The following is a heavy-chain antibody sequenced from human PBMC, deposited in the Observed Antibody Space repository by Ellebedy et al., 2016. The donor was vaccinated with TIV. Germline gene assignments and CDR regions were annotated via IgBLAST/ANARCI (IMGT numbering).Heavy chain of an antibody. CDR2: ISSSSSTI. CDR3: AKTLTSSGRLTPRRLVDY. Sequence: GESLKISCAASGFTFSSYSMNWVRQAPGKGLEWVSYISSSSSTIYYADSVKGRFTISRDNAKNSLYLQMNSLRAEDTAVYYCAKTLTSSGRLTPRRLVDYWGQGTLVTVSS. J-gene: IGHJ4*02. V-gene: IGHV3-48*04. D-gene: IGHD6-19*01. CDR1: GFTFSSYS.